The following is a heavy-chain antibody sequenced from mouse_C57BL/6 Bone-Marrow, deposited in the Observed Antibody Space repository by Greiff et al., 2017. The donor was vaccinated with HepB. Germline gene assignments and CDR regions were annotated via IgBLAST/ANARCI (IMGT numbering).Heavy chain of an antibody. CDR2: ISYDGSN. CDR3: ARDGYYFDY. V-gene: IGHV3-6*01. D-gene: IGHD2-2*01. CDR1: GYSITSGYY. Sequence: ESGPGLVKPSQSLSLTCSVTGYSITSGYYWNWIRQFPGNKLGWMGYISYDGSNNYNPSLKNRISITRDTSKNQFFLKLNSVTTEDTATYYCARDGYYFDYWGQGTTLTVSS. J-gene: IGHJ2*01.